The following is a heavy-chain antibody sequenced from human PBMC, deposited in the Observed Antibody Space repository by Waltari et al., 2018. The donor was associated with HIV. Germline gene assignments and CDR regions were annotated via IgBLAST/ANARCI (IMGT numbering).Heavy chain of an antibody. D-gene: IGHD3-22*01. CDR2: ISWDGGST. J-gene: IGHJ4*02. Sequence: EVQLVESGGVVVQPGGSLRLSCAASGFPVDAFTMTWVRQAPGKGLEWVSLISWDGGSTYYADSVKGRFTISRDNSKNSLYLQMNSLRTEDTALYYCASAYYDSSGYWGQGTLVTVSS. V-gene: IGHV3-43*01. CDR3: ASAYYDSSGY. CDR1: GFPVDAFT.